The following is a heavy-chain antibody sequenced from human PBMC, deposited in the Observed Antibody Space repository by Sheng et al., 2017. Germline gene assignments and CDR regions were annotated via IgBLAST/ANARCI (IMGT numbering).Heavy chain of an antibody. Sequence: QVQLVQSGAEVKKPGSSVKVSCKASGGTFSSYAISWVRQAPGQGLEWMGGIIPIFGTANYAQKFQGRVTITTDESTSTAYMELSSLRSEDTAVYYCAREGAYYDFWSGYGGWFDPWGQGTLVTVSS. D-gene: IGHD3-3*01. CDR1: GGTFSSYA. V-gene: IGHV1-69*05. CDR3: AREGAYYDFWSGYGGWFDP. CDR2: IIPIFGTA. J-gene: IGHJ5*02.